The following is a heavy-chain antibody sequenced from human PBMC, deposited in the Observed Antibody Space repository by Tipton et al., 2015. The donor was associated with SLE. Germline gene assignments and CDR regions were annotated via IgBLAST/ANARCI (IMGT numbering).Heavy chain of an antibody. J-gene: IGHJ3*02. D-gene: IGHD3-10*01. V-gene: IGHV4-59*01. Sequence: TLSLTCTVSGGSIINSYWGWIRQSPGKGLEWMGYMYSSGNTIHNPSLKSRVTISVDTSKNQFSLKLSSVTAADTAVYYCARGSYGTDAFDIWGQGTMVTV. CDR3: ARGSYGTDAFDI. CDR1: GGSIINSY. CDR2: MYSSGNT.